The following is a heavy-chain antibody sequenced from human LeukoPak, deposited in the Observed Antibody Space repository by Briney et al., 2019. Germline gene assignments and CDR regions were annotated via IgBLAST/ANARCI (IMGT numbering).Heavy chain of an antibody. Sequence: PGGSLRLSCAASGFTFSSYAMSWVRQAPGKGLEWVSAISGSGGSTYYADSVKGRFTISRDKSNNTLYLQMNSLRAEDTAVYYCARAAYSSTWYSRYFDLWGRGTLVTVSS. CDR2: ISGSGGST. D-gene: IGHD6-13*01. CDR3: ARAAYSSTWYSRYFDL. J-gene: IGHJ2*01. CDR1: GFTFSSYA. V-gene: IGHV3-23*01.